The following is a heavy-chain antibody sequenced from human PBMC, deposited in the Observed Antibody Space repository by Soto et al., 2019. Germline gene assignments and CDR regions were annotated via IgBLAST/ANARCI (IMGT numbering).Heavy chain of an antibody. D-gene: IGHD3-9*01. Sequence: QVQLVESGGGVVQPGRSLRLSCAASGFTFSSYAMHWVRQAPGKGLEWVAVISYDVSNKYYADSVKGRFTISRDNAKNTLYVQMNCLRAEHRAVYYCERELRYFDWLLLGDYWGQGTLVTVSS. CDR2: ISYDVSNK. CDR3: ERELRYFDWLLLGDY. V-gene: IGHV3-30-3*01. CDR1: GFTFSSYA. J-gene: IGHJ4*02.